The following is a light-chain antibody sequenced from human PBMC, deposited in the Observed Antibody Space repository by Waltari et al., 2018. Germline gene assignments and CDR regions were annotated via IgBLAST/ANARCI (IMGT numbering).Light chain of an antibody. CDR2: DAS. CDR3: QQCSNFFT. J-gene: IGKJ3*01. V-gene: IGKV3-11*01. Sequence: EIVLTQSPATLSLSPAERVTPSCRARQCVSSHLSWNQQKPGQAPTLLTYDASNKATGIPTRFSGSGSGTDFTLTSSSLEPEDFAVYYCQQCSNFFTFGPGTKVDIK. CDR1: QCVSSH.